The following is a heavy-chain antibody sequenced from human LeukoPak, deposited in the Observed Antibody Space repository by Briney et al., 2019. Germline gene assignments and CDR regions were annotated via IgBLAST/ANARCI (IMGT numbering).Heavy chain of an antibody. J-gene: IGHJ2*01. V-gene: IGHV6-1*01. CDR3: ARMGYCGGDCYRYWYFDL. CDR2: TYYRSKWYN. CDR1: GDSVSSNSAA. Sequence: SQTLSLTCAISGDSVSSNSAAWNWIRQSPSRGLEWLGRTYYRSKWYNDYAVSVKSRITINPHTSKNQFSLQLNSVTPEDTAVYYCARMGYCGGDCYRYWYFDLWGRGTLVTVSS. D-gene: IGHD2-21*01.